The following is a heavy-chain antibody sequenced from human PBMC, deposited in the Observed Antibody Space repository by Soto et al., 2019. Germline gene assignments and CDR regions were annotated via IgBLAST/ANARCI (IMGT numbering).Heavy chain of an antibody. CDR2: VIPMFGTA. CDR3: EREGIIIDRGVITVAKPHSYHGFAT. D-gene: IGHD3-10*01. J-gene: IGHJ5*02. V-gene: IGHV1-69*06. Sequence: QVQLMQSGAEVKKPGSSVKVSCQASVGTFNSESISWVRQAPGQGLEWMGGVIPMFGTADYAQKCQGRVTITADNSMSTAYMELRSLRSADTAVYYCEREGIIIDRGVITVAKPHSYHGFATWGQGKLGTVSS. CDR1: VGTFNSES.